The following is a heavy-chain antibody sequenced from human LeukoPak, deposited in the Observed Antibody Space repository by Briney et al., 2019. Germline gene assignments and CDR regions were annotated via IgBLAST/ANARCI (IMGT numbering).Heavy chain of an antibody. J-gene: IGHJ3*02. CDR3: ARVGGPVDAFDI. D-gene: IGHD3-10*01. V-gene: IGHV3-13*01. Sequence: GGSLGLSCAASGFTFSNYDMHWVRQATGKGLEWVSGIGTAGDIYYPGSVKGRFTISRENAKNSLYLQMNSLRAGDTAVYYCARVGGPVDAFDIWGQGTMVTVSS. CDR2: IGTAGDI. CDR1: GFTFSNYD.